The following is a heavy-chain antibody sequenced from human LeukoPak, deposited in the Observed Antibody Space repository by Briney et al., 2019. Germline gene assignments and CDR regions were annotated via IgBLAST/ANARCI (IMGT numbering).Heavy chain of an antibody. D-gene: IGHD1-1*01. V-gene: IGHV3-23*01. J-gene: IGHJ3*02. CDR2: ISGSGGGT. CDR1: GFTFSSYA. Sequence: GGSLRLSCAASGFTFSSYAMSWVRQAPGKGLEWVSAISGSGGGTYYADSVKGRFTISGDNSKNTLYLQMNSLRAEDTAVYYCAKDLRTGFDAFDIWGQGTMVTVSS. CDR3: AKDLRTGFDAFDI.